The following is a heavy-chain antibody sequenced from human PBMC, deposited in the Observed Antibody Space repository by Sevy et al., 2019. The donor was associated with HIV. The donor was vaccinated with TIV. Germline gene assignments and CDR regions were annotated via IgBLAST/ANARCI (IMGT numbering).Heavy chain of an antibody. CDR1: GYTFTSYG. CDR3: ARPDYYDSSGYYLDY. D-gene: IGHD3-22*01. J-gene: IGHJ4*02. V-gene: IGHV1-18*01. Sequence: ASVKVSCKASGYTFTSYGISWVRQASGQGLEWMGWISAYNGNTNYAQKLQGRVTMTTDTSTSTAYMELRSLRSDDTAVYYCARPDYYDSSGYYLDYWGQGTLVTVSS. CDR2: ISAYNGNT.